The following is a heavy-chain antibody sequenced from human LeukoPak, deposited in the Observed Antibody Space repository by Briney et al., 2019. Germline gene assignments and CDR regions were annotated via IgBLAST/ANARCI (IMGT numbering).Heavy chain of an antibody. CDR1: GYTFTSYG. Sequence: AAVKVSCKASGYTFTSYGISWVRQAPGQGLEWMGWISAYNGNTNYAQKLQGRVTMTTDTSTSTAYMELSSLRSEDTAVYYCARDKGGVSLTGEEEAFDIWGQGTMVTVSP. V-gene: IGHV1-18*01. J-gene: IGHJ3*02. CDR2: ISAYNGNT. CDR3: ARDKGGVSLTGEEEAFDI. D-gene: IGHD7-27*01.